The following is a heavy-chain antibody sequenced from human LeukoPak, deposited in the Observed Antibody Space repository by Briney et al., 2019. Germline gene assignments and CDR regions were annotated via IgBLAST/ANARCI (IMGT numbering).Heavy chain of an antibody. V-gene: IGHV4-59*01. CDR2: IYDSGST. CDR1: SGSISSYY. J-gene: IGHJ6*02. CDR3: ARYSSSHSGYYYFGLDV. Sequence: KPSETLSLTCTVSSGSISSYYWSWIRQPPGKGLEWIGYIYDSGSTNYNPSLKSRVTISVDTSKNQFSLRLSSVTAADTAVYYCARYSSSHSGYYYFGLDVWGQGTTVTVSS. D-gene: IGHD6-6*01.